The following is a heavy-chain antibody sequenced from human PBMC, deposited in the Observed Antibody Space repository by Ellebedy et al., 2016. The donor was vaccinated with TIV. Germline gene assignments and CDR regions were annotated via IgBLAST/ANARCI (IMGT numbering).Heavy chain of an antibody. CDR2: TNEDGGYT. D-gene: IGHD7-27*01. Sequence: GESLKISCAASGFTFRSYWMHWVRHAPGKGLGWVSFTNEDGGYTGYADSVKGRFTVSRGNAKNSLYLQMNSLRIEDTAVYYCTKDLLRGIWGGSGRDYWGQGTLVTVSP. CDR3: TKDLLRGIWGGSGRDY. V-gene: IGHV3-74*01. CDR1: GFTFRSYW. J-gene: IGHJ4*02.